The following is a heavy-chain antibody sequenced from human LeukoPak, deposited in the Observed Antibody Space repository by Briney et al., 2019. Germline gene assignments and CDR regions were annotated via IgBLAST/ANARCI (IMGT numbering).Heavy chain of an antibody. CDR3: AREHTPYGSGCTAAY. CDR2: TSPSSSTI. Sequence: GGSLRLSCAASGFTFSSYGMNWVRQAPGKGLKWISYTSPSSSTIYYADSGKGRFTISRDNAKNSLYLQMNSLRADDTAVYYCAREHTPYGSGCTAAYWGQGILVTVSS. D-gene: IGHD6-19*01. V-gene: IGHV3-48*01. J-gene: IGHJ4*02. CDR1: GFTFSSYG.